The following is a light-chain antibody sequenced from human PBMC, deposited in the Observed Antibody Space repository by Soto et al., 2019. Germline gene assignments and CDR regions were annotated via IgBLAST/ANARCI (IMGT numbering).Light chain of an antibody. CDR2: ETS. Sequence: EIVLTQSPGTLSLSPGERATLSCRASQSVSSSYLAWYQQKPGQAPRLLMYETSSRATGIPDRFSGSGSGTDFTLTISRLEPEDFAVYYCQQYGSSPQTFGQGTKGEIK. CDR3: QQYGSSPQT. V-gene: IGKV3-20*01. J-gene: IGKJ1*01. CDR1: QSVSSSY.